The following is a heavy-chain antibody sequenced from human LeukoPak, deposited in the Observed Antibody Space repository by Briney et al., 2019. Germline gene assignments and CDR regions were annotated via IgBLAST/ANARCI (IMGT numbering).Heavy chain of an antibody. D-gene: IGHD3-3*01. Sequence: SVKVSCTASGGTFSSYAISWVRQAPGQGLEWMGGIIPIFGTAKYAQKFQGRVTITTDESTSTAYRELSSRRSEYTAVYYCAREGGFRVRDAFEIWGQGTMVTVSS. J-gene: IGHJ3*02. CDR2: IIPIFGTA. CDR3: AREGGFRVRDAFEI. CDR1: GGTFSSYA. V-gene: IGHV1-69*05.